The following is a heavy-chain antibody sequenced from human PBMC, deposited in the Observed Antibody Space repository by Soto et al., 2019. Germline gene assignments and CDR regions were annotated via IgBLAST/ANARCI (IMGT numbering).Heavy chain of an antibody. CDR2: INHSGST. Sequence: QVQLQQWGAGLLKPSETLSLTCAVYGGSFSGYYWSWIRQPPWKGLEWIGEINHSGSTNYNPSLKSRVTISVDTSKNQFSLKLSSVTAADTAVYYCARGKGNYPIFGVVASYYMDVWGKGTTVTVSS. D-gene: IGHD3-3*01. J-gene: IGHJ6*03. CDR3: ARGKGNYPIFGVVASYYMDV. CDR1: GGSFSGYY. V-gene: IGHV4-34*01.